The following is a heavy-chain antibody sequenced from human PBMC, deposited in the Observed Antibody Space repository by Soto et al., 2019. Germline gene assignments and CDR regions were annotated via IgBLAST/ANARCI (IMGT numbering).Heavy chain of an antibody. CDR1: GFTFSSYA. D-gene: IGHD3-9*01. V-gene: IGHV3-23*01. CDR2: ISGSGGST. CDR3: AKPFNYDILTGYLGDYYYGMDV. Sequence: EVQLLESGGGLVQPGGSLRLSCAASGFTFSSYAMSWVRQAPGKGLEWVSAISGSGGSTYYADSVKGRFTISRDNSKNPLYLQINSLRAEDTAVYYCAKPFNYDILTGYLGDYYYGMDVWGQGTTVTVSS. J-gene: IGHJ6*02.